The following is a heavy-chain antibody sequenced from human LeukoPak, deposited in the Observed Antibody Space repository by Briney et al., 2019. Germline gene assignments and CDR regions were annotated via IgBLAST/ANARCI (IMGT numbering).Heavy chain of an antibody. CDR1: GFTFSSYW. CDR2: INSDGSST. D-gene: IGHD6-13*01. V-gene: IGHV3-74*01. CDR3: ARDRSIAADEGDNWFGP. J-gene: IGHJ5*02. Sequence: PGGSLRLSCAASGFTFSSYWMHWVRQAPGKGLVWVSRINSDGSSTSYADSVKGRFTISRDNAKNTLYLQMNSLRAEDTAVYYCARDRSIAADEGDNWFGPWGQGTLVTVSS.